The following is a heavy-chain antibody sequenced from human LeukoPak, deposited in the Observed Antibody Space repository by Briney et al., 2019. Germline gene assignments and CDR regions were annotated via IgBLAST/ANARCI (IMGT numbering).Heavy chain of an antibody. CDR1: GGSISSYY. V-gene: IGHV4-59*01. CDR3: SRDTPEYYYGSGTPLGAFDI. Sequence: SETLSLTCTVSGGSISSYYWSWIRQPPGKGLEWIGYIYYSGSTNYNPSLKSRVTISVDTSKNQFSLKLSSVTAADTAVYYCSRDTPEYYYGSGTPLGAFDIWGQGTMVTVSS. D-gene: IGHD3-10*01. CDR2: IYYSGST. J-gene: IGHJ3*02.